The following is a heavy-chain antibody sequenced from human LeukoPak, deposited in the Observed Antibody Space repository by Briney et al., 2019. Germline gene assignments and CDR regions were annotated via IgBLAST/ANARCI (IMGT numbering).Heavy chain of an antibody. CDR2: ISTYNGNS. D-gene: IGHD6-6*01. CDR1: GYTFTSYS. Sequence: ASVKVSCKASGYTFTSYSINWVRQAPGQGPEWMGWISTYNGNSNYAQKLQGRVTMTTDTSTSTAYMELRSLRSDDTAMYYCAKDHWRDGSSSFDNWGQGTLVTVSS. V-gene: IGHV1-18*01. CDR3: AKDHWRDGSSSFDN. J-gene: IGHJ4*02.